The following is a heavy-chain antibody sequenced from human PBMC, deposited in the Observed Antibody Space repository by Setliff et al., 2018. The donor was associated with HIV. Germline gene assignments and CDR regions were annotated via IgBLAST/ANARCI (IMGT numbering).Heavy chain of an antibody. CDR1: GGSISTSNW. V-gene: IGHV4-4*09. J-gene: IGHJ4*02. Sequence: SETLSLTCTVSGGSISTSNWWGWIRQPPGKGLEWLGHIYSSGSTNYNPSLKSRVTISVDTSENQFSLKLYSVTAADTAVYYCARAYFGSGIYYWGQGTLVTVSS. CDR2: IYSSGST. CDR3: ARAYFGSGIYY. D-gene: IGHD3-10*01.